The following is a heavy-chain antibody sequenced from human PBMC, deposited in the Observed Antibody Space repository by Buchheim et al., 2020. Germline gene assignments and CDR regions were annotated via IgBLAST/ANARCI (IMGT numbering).Heavy chain of an antibody. J-gene: IGHJ4*02. D-gene: IGHD6-19*01. V-gene: IGHV3-23*01. Sequence: EVQLLESGGGLVQPGGSLRLSCAASGFTFSKYAMSWVRQAPGKGPEWVSGISGSGGSTYHADSVKGRFTISRDNSKNTLYLQMNSLRVEDTAVYYCAKRRYSSGWSDEDYWGQGTL. CDR1: GFTFSKYA. CDR3: AKRRYSSGWSDEDY. CDR2: ISGSGGST.